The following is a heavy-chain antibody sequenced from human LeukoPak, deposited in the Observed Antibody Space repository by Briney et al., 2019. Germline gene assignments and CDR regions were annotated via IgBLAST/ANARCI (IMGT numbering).Heavy chain of an antibody. CDR3: ARFNEGVACNLDY. CDR2: IKQDGSEK. D-gene: IGHD6-19*01. CDR1: GFTFSSYW. V-gene: IGHV3-7*05. Sequence: GGSLRLSCAASGFTFSSYWMSWVRQAPGKGLEWVANIKQDGSEKYYVDSVKGRFTISRDNAKNSLYLQMNSLRAEDTAVYYCARFNEGVACNLDYWGQGTLVTVSS. J-gene: IGHJ4*02.